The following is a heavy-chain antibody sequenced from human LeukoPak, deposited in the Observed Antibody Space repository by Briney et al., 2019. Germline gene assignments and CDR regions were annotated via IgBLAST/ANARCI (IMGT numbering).Heavy chain of an antibody. CDR2: ISDNGGRT. V-gene: IGHV3-23*01. D-gene: IGHD2-21*02. CDR3: AKDLPTKCRGDCPSDY. Sequence: GGSLILSCAASGFTFRSYAMNWVRQAPGKGLEWVSHISDNGGRTYYAESVKGRFAISRDNSKNTLYLQMNSLRVEDTALYYCAKDLPTKCRGDCPSDYWGQGTLVTVSS. J-gene: IGHJ4*02. CDR1: GFTFRSYA.